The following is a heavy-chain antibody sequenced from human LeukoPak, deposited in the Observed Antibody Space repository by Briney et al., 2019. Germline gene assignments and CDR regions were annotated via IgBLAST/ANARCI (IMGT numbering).Heavy chain of an antibody. CDR3: VRGALLYYFDY. V-gene: IGHV3-53*01. CDR1: GFTVSSNY. D-gene: IGHD3-3*01. CDR2: IYSGGST. J-gene: IGHJ4*02. Sequence: PGGSLRLSCAASGFTVSSNYMSWVRQAPGKGLEWVSVIYSGGSTYYADSVKGRFTISRDNAKNTVYLHLNSLRVEDTAVYYCVRGALLYYFDYWGQGTLVTVSS.